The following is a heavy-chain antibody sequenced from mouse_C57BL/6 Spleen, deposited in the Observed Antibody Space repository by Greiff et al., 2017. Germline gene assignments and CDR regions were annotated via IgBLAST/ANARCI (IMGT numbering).Heavy chain of an antibody. J-gene: IGHJ3*01. CDR1: GYTFTSYW. V-gene: IGHV1-7*01. CDR3: TRGAFAY. CDR2: INPSSGYT. Sequence: VQLQQSGAELAKPGASVKLSCKASGYTFTSYWMHWVKQRPGQGLEWIGYINPSSGYTKYNQKFKGKAILTADKSSSTAYMELRSLTSEDSAVYYCTRGAFAYWGQGTLVTVSA.